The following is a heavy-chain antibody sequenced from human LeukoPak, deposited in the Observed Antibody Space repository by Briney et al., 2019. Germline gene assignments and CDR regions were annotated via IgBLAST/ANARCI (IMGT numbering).Heavy chain of an antibody. Sequence: PSETLSLTCTVSGGSISSHSWSWIRQPPGEGLEWIGEINHWGTTKYSPFLMSRVAISLDTSNNQFSLRMNSVTAADTAVYYCARLSVSMFGVVRNWFDPWGQGTLVTVSS. V-gene: IGHV4-34*01. CDR1: GGSISSHS. J-gene: IGHJ5*02. CDR2: INHWGTT. D-gene: IGHD3-3*01. CDR3: ARLSVSMFGVVRNWFDP.